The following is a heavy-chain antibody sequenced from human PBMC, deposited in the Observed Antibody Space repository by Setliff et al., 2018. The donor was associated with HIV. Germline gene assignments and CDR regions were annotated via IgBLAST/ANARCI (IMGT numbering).Heavy chain of an antibody. V-gene: IGHV4-38-2*02. D-gene: IGHD6-13*01. CDR2: IDASANT. J-gene: IGHJ5*02. CDR3: ARIGSGWSVGWFDP. Sequence: LPETLSLTCTVSGSSISSNYYWAWIRQAPGKGLEWIGCIDASANTYYIPSLKSRATISIDTSKNQLSLKLRSVTAADTAVYYCARIGSGWSVGWFDPWGQGTLVTVSS. CDR1: GSSISSNYY.